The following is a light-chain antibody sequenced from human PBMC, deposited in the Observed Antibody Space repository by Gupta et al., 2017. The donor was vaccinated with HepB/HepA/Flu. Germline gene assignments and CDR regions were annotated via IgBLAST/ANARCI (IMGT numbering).Light chain of an antibody. J-gene: IGKJ5*01. CDR2: GAS. V-gene: IGKV4-1*01. Sequence: DIVMTQSPDSLAVSLGERATIYCKSRQTVLYSNNKDFLAWYQQKPGHPPKLLISGASTRESGVPDRFSGSGSGTDFTLTISSLQAEDVAVYYCQQYYDTPSTFGQGTQVEIK. CDR1: QTVLYSNNKDF. CDR3: QQYYDTPST.